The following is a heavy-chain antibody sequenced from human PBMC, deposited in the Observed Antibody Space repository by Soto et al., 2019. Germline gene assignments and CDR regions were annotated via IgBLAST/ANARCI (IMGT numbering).Heavy chain of an antibody. Sequence: PSETLSLTCTVSAGSSNSYYWGWIRQPPGKGLEWIGSISYSGSTYYNPSLKSRVTMSVDTSKNRFSLKLSSVTAADTAVYYCARLHGYCISTSCYGYYGMDVWGQGTTVTVS. D-gene: IGHD2-2*01. V-gene: IGHV4-39*01. CDR2: ISYSGST. CDR3: ARLHGYCISTSCYGYYGMDV. J-gene: IGHJ6*02. CDR1: AGSSNSYY.